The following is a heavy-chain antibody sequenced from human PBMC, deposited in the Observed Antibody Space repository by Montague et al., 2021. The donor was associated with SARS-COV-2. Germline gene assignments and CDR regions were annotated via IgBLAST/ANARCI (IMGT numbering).Heavy chain of an antibody. J-gene: IGHJ2*01. CDR3: ARDSYSSSWATPYWYFDL. V-gene: IGHV4-59*01. CDR1: GGSISSYY. CDR2: IYYSGST. D-gene: IGHD6-13*01. Sequence: SETLSLTCTVSGGSISSYYWSWIRQPPGKGLEWIGYIYYSGSTNYNPSLKSRVTVSVDTSKNQFSLKLSSVTAADTAGYYCARDSYSSSWATPYWYFDLWGRGTLVTVSS.